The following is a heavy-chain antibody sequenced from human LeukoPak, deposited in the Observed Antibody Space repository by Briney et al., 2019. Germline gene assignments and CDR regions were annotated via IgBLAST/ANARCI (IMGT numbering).Heavy chain of an antibody. CDR1: GFTLSSYA. J-gene: IGHJ4*02. V-gene: IGHV3-23*01. CDR2: ISCSGGST. Sequence: GGSLRLSCAASGFTLSSYAMSGVAQAPGTGLEGVSAISCSGGSTYYADSVKGRFTISRDNSKNTLYLQMNSVRAEDTAVYYCAKGGPGYSSSWTPFDYWGQGTLVTVSS. D-gene: IGHD6-13*01. CDR3: AKGGPGYSSSWTPFDY.